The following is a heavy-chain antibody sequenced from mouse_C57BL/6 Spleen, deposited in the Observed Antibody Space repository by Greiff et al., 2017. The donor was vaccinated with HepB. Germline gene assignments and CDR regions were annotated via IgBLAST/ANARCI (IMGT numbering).Heavy chain of an antibody. Sequence: QVHVKQPGAELVRPGTSVKLSCKASGYTFTSYWMHWVKQRPGQGLEWIGVIDPSDSYTNYNQKFKGKATLTVDTSSSTAYMQLSSLTSEDSAVYYCARRDTAWFAYWGQGTLVTVSA. CDR2: IDPSDSYT. CDR1: GYTFTSYW. J-gene: IGHJ3*01. CDR3: ARRDTAWFAY. D-gene: IGHD3-3*01. V-gene: IGHV1-59*01.